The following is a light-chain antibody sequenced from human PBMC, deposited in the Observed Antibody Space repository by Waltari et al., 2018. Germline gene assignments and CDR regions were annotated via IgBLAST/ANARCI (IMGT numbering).Light chain of an antibody. CDR1: QYITGSW. Sequence: EIVLTQSPGTLSLSPGERVTLSCRASQYITGSWMTWYHQKPGQAPRLLIYAASTRAPVVPDRFSGSGSGTDFTLTIGRLEPEDSAIYYCQQYDGSVVTFGGGTKVEIK. J-gene: IGKJ4*01. CDR2: AAS. V-gene: IGKV3-20*01. CDR3: QQYDGSVVT.